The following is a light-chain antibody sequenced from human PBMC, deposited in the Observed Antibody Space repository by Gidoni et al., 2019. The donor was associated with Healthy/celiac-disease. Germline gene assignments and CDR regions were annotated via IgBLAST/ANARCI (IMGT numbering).Light chain of an antibody. CDR3: SSYTSSSTPGVV. J-gene: IGLJ2*01. Sequence: QSALTQPASVSGSPGQSITISCTGTSSDVGRYNYVSWYQQHPGKAPKLMIYEVSNRPSGVSNRFSGSKSGNTASLTISGLQAEDEADYYCSSYTSSSTPGVVFGGGTKLTVL. CDR2: EVS. V-gene: IGLV2-14*01. CDR1: SSDVGRYNY.